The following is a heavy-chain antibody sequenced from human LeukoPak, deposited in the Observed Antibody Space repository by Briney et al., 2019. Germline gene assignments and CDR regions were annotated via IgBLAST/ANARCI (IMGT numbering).Heavy chain of an antibody. J-gene: IGHJ4*02. Sequence: GWSLRLSCAASGFTFDDYAMHWVRQAPGKGLEWVSGISWNSGSIGYADSVKGRFTISRDNAKNSLYLQMNSLRAEDTALYYCAKGVDGSGSYFNNYWGQGTLVTVSS. CDR1: GFTFDDYA. V-gene: IGHV3-9*01. CDR3: AKGVDGSGSYFNNY. CDR2: ISWNSGSI. D-gene: IGHD3-10*01.